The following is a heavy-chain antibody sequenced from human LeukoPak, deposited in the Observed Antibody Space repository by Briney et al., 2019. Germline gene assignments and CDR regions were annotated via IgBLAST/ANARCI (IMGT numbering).Heavy chain of an antibody. V-gene: IGHV4-61*02. D-gene: IGHD3-22*01. CDR1: GGSLSSGSYY. CDR2: IYISGST. Sequence: SETMSLAWTVSGGSLSSGSYYWSWIRQPAWKGLEWIGLIYISGSTNYNPSLKSRGTRTVDTSKNQFSLKLSSVTAADTAGYYCARAWGYSLDYWGQGTLVTVSS. CDR3: ARAWGYSLDY. J-gene: IGHJ4*02.